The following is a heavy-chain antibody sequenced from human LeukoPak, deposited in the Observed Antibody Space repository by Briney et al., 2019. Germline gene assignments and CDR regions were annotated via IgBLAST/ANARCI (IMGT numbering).Heavy chain of an antibody. J-gene: IGHJ4*02. Sequence: SETLSLTCAVYGGSFSGYYWSWIRQPPGKGLEWTGEINHSGSTNYNPSLKSRVTISVDTSKNQFSLKLSSVTAADTAVYYCARHSTKTRGRVYVRHGYGFLDYWGQGTLVTVSS. D-gene: IGHD5-18*01. V-gene: IGHV4-34*01. CDR1: GGSFSGYY. CDR3: ARHSTKTRGRVYVRHGYGFLDY. CDR2: INHSGST.